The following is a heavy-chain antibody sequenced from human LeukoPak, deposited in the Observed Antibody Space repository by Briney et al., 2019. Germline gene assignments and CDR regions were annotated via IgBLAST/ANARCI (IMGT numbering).Heavy chain of an antibody. Sequence: PGGSLRLSCAASGFTFSSYAMHWVRQAPGKGLEWVAVISYDGSNKYYADSVKGRFTISRDNSKNTLYLQMNSLRAEDTAVYYCAGDTVVVPAAKAFLYGMDVWGQGTTVTVSS. CDR3: AGDTVVVPAAKAFLYGMDV. CDR2: ISYDGSNK. J-gene: IGHJ6*02. D-gene: IGHD2-2*01. CDR1: GFTFSSYA. V-gene: IGHV3-30-3*01.